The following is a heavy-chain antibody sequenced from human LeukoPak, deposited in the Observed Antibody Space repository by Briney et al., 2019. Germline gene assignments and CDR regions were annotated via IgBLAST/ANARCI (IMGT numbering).Heavy chain of an antibody. Sequence: PSETLSLTCTVSGGSVSSGDYYWNWLRQHPGKGLEWIGYIYYSGSTYYNPSLKSRLSISVDTSKNQFSLKLTSVTAADTAVYYCASGVTTAMGYFDYWGQGALVTVSS. D-gene: IGHD5-18*01. CDR2: IYYSGST. J-gene: IGHJ4*02. CDR1: GGSVSSGDYY. CDR3: ASGVTTAMGYFDY. V-gene: IGHV4-31*03.